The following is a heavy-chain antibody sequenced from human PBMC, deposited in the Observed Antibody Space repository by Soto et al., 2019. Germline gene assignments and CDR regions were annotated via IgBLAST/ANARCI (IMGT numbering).Heavy chain of an antibody. CDR3: VRINYCGGHRGFDY. J-gene: IGHJ4*02. V-gene: IGHV4-4*02. D-gene: IGHD2-21*01. CDR2: IHHRGST. CDR1: GGSISSSDW. Sequence: QVQLQESGPGLVKPSGTLSLTCAVSGGSISSSDWWTWVRQPPGKGLEWIGEIHHRGSTFYSPSLTNRVHISVYKSKNPFSLELTSVTAADTAVYYCVRINYCGGHRGFDYWGQGSLVTVSS.